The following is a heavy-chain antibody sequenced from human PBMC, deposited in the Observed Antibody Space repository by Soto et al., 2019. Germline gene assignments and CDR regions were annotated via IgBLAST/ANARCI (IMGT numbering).Heavy chain of an antibody. Sequence: QVTLTESGTVLAKPTETLTLTCTVSGLSLSNARMGVSWTRQPPGKALEWLAHIFSNDEKSYSPSLKTRLTISNDTSKSQAVLTMTKLDPVDTATYDCARIRYDYVWGSSHPYGMDVWGQGTMVTVSS. J-gene: IGHJ6*02. CDR1: GLSLSNARMG. V-gene: IGHV2-26*01. D-gene: IGHD3-16*01. CDR2: IFSNDEK. CDR3: ARIRYDYVWGSSHPYGMDV.